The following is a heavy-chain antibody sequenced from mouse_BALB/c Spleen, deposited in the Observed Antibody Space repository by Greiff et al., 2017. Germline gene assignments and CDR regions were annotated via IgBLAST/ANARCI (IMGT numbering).Heavy chain of an antibody. V-gene: IGHV7-3*02. CDR3: ARDMDYYGSSLFAY. CDR1: GFTFTDYY. D-gene: IGHD1-1*01. CDR2: IRNKANGYTT. Sequence: EVKLVESGGGLVQPGGSLRLSCATSGFTFTDYYMSWVRQPPGKALEWLGFIRNKANGYTTEYSASVKGRFTISRDNSQSILYLQMNTLRAEDSATYYCARDMDYYGSSLFAYWGQGTLVTVSA. J-gene: IGHJ3*01.